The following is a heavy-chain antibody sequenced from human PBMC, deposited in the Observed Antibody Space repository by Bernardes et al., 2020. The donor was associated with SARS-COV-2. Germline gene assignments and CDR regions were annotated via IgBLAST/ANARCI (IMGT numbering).Heavy chain of an antibody. CDR3: ARQVDTSLDWYFDV. CDR2: IYYSGST. J-gene: IGHJ2*01. V-gene: IGHV4-39*01. Sequence: SETLYLTCTVSGDSVSSGRYYWAWIRQPPGKGLEWVGSIYYSGSTHDSPSLKRRSTISVDTSKNQFSLRLSSVTAADTAVYYCARQVDTSLDWYFDVWGRGTLVTVSS. CDR1: GDSVSSGRYY. D-gene: IGHD3-16*01.